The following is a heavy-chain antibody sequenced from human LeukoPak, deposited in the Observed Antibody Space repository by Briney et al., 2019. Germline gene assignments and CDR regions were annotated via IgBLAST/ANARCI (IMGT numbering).Heavy chain of an antibody. Sequence: GGSLRLSCAASGFTFSSYWMSWVRQAPGKGLEWVANIKQDGSEKYYVDSVKGRFTISRDNAKNSLYLQMNSLRAEDTAVYYCARGDGYNSNWFDPWGQGTLVTVSS. D-gene: IGHD5-24*01. CDR2: IKQDGSEK. V-gene: IGHV3-7*01. CDR1: GFTFSSYW. CDR3: ARGDGYNSNWFDP. J-gene: IGHJ5*02.